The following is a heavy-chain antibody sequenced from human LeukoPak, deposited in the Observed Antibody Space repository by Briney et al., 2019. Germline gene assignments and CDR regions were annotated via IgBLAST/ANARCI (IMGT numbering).Heavy chain of an antibody. Sequence: PGGSLRLSCAASGFTFSSYWMHWVRQAPGKGLVWVSRINSDGSSTSYADSVRGRFTISRDNAKNTLYLQMNSLRAEDTAVYYCAPSSWDGYSVFDYWGQGTLVTVSS. CDR2: INSDGSST. CDR3: APSSWDGYSVFDY. D-gene: IGHD5-24*01. J-gene: IGHJ4*02. CDR1: GFTFSSYW. V-gene: IGHV3-74*01.